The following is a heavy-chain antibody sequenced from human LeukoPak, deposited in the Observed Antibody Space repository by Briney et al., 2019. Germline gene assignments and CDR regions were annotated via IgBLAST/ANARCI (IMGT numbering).Heavy chain of an antibody. Sequence: GGSLRLSCAAFGLTVSTNYMSWVRQAPGKGLEWVSLIYSDDSTQYADSVKGRFTISRDNSKNTLYLQLHSLRVEDTAVYYCARDVYYDSSGYNYFDYWGQGTLVTVSS. D-gene: IGHD3-22*01. CDR2: IYSDDST. J-gene: IGHJ4*02. CDR1: GLTVSTNY. CDR3: ARDVYYDSSGYNYFDY. V-gene: IGHV3-66*01.